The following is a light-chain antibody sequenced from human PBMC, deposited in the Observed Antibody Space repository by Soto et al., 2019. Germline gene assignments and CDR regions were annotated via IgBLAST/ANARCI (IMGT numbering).Light chain of an antibody. Sequence: CPAIFSFTPGEXXTLSXRASQSLDKFLAWYQQRPVQAPTLLIYGASTRATGIPPTFSGSGSGPQFTLTISSLQSKDFAVYYCQQYNNWHAITFGRGTRLEIK. CDR2: GAS. CDR1: QSLDKF. V-gene: IGKV3D-15*01. CDR3: QQYNNWHAIT. J-gene: IGKJ5*01.